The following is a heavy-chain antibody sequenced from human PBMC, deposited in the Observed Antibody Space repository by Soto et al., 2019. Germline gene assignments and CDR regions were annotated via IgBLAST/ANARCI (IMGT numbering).Heavy chain of an antibody. V-gene: IGHV2-26*01. Sequence: ETITLTCTVPGFSLSNGSMRVSWIRQSPGKALEWLAHIFSDAERSYSTSMQSRLTISTDTSGTQVVLTMTNMDPVDTCLFMCGRPTGYPHVPDSARYVW. CDR1: GFSLSNGSMR. CDR2: IFSDAER. D-gene: IGHD3-9*01. J-gene: IGHJ6*01. CDR3: GRPTGYPHVPDSARYV.